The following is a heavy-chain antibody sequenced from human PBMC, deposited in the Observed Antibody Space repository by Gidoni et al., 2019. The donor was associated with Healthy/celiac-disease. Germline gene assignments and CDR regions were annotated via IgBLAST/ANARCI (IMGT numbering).Heavy chain of an antibody. D-gene: IGHD3-10*01. V-gene: IGHV3-66*01. CDR3: ARVSEITMVRGVMGWFDP. Sequence: EVQLVESGGGLVQPGGSLRLSCAASGFAVSRHYLSWDRQAPGTGLGWGSVIYSGGSTYYADSVKGRFTISRDNSKNTLYLQMNSLRAEDTAVYYCARVSEITMVRGVMGWFDPWGRGTLVTVSS. CDR2: IYSGGST. J-gene: IGHJ5*02. CDR1: GFAVSRHY.